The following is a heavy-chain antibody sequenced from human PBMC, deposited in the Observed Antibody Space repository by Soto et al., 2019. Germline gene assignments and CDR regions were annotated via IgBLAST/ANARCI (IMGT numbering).Heavy chain of an antibody. V-gene: IGHV3-30*18. J-gene: IGHJ6*02. Sequence: QVQLVESGGGVVQPGRSLRLSCAASGFPFSRYAMHWVRQAPGKGLEWVAVISYDGSNKYHADSVKGRFTISRDNSKNTLFLQIDSLRGDETAMYYCSKDLAYYGSGTYYALDVWGQGTTVTVSS. D-gene: IGHD3-10*01. CDR3: SKDLAYYGSGTYYALDV. CDR2: ISYDGSNK. CDR1: GFPFSRYA.